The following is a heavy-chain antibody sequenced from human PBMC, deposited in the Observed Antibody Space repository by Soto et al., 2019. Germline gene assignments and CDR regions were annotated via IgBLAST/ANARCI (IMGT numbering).Heavy chain of an antibody. CDR1: GVTVNTNY. D-gene: IGHD3-16*01. CDR3: ASTTVWKNAFEI. Sequence: EVQLVESGGGLIQPGGSLRLSCAASGVTVNTNYMSWVRQSPGKGLEWVSLIESGGSIYYADSVKGRFTISRDNFKNTLSLQMNSLRVEDTAVYYCASTTVWKNAFEIWGQGTLVSVSS. J-gene: IGHJ3*02. CDR2: IESGGSI. V-gene: IGHV3-53*01.